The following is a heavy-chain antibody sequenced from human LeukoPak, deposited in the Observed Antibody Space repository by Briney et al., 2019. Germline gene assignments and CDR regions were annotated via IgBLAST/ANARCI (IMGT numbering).Heavy chain of an antibody. Sequence: PGRSLRLSCAASGFTFSSYGMHWVRQAPGKGLEWVAVISYDGSNKYYADSVKGRITISRDNSKNTLYLQMNSLRAEDTAVYYCAKDSSSSWYGMDVWGQGTTVTVSS. D-gene: IGHD6-13*01. CDR2: ISYDGSNK. CDR1: GFTFSSYG. V-gene: IGHV3-30*18. CDR3: AKDSSSSWYGMDV. J-gene: IGHJ6*02.